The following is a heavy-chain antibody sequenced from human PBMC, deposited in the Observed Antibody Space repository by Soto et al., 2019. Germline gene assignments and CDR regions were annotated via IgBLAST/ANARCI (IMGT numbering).Heavy chain of an antibody. D-gene: IGHD4-17*01. CDR3: ASLSPLRESFDL. J-gene: IGHJ3*01. Sequence: QVQLVQSGAEVKKPGSSVKVSCKASGSTFSTYALSWVRQAPGQGLEWLGGIIPMFGSANFAQKFQGRVAITADDSTSTAYMELKSLRSEDTAIYYCASLSPLRESFDLWGRGTVVTVSS. V-gene: IGHV1-69*01. CDR1: GSTFSTYA. CDR2: IIPMFGSA.